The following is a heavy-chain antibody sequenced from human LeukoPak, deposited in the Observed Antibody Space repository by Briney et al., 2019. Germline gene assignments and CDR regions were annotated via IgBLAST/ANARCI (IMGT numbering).Heavy chain of an antibody. V-gene: IGHV3-9*03. CDR1: GFTFDDYA. J-gene: IGHJ4*02. CDR3: AKDANNWGYFDY. D-gene: IGHD7-27*01. CDR2: ISWNSGSI. Sequence: GRSLRLSCAASGFTFDDYAMHWVRQAPGKGLELVSGISWNSGSIGYADSVKGRFTISRDNAKNSLYLQMNSLRAEDMALYYCAKDANNWGYFDYWGQGTLVTVSS.